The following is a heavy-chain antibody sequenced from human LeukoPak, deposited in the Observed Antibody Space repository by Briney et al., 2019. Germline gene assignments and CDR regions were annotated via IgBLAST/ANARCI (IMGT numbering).Heavy chain of an antibody. CDR2: IYPANSDT. J-gene: IGHJ1*01. CDR3: ARPACSSTSCYLYFQH. CDR1: GYSFTTYW. Sequence: GESLKISCKASGYSFTTYWIGWARQMPGKGLEWMAIIYPANSDTRYSPSFQGQVTISADKSISTAYLQWSSLKASDTAMYYCARPACSSTSCYLYFQHWGQGTLVTVSS. V-gene: IGHV5-51*01. D-gene: IGHD2-2*01.